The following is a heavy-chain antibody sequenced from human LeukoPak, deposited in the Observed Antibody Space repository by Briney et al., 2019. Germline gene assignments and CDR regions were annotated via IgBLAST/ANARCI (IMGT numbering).Heavy chain of an antibody. D-gene: IGHD6-19*01. CDR3: ARDKVGGSMAGSNFDY. V-gene: IGHV3-53*01. CDR2: MYSGGAT. CDR1: GFTVSGDY. Sequence: GGSLRLSCAVSGFTVSGDYMSWVRQAPGKGLEWVSVMYSGGATYYADSVKGRFTISRDNSKSTLYLQMNSLRVEDTAVYYCARDKVGGSMAGSNFDYWGQGTLVTVSS. J-gene: IGHJ4*02.